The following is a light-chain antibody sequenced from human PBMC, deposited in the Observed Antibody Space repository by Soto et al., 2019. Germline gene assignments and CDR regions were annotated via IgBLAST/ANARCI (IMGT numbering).Light chain of an antibody. CDR2: LGS. J-gene: IGKJ2*01. CDR3: MQALQTPRT. V-gene: IGKV2-28*01. CDR1: QSLLHSNGYNY. Sequence: DIVMTQSPLSLPVTPGEPASISCRSSQSLLHSNGYNYLDWYLQKPGQSPQLLIYLGSNRAYGLPDRLSGSGSGTDFTLKISRVEAEDVGVFYDMQALQTPRTFGQGTKLEIK.